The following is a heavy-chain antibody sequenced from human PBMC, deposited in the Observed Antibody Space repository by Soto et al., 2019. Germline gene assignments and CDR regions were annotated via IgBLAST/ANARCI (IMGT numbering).Heavy chain of an antibody. J-gene: IGHJ3*02. CDR2: IVVGSGNT. CDR1: GFTFTSSA. Sequence: GASVKVSCKASGFTFTSSAVQWVRQARGQRLEWIGWIVVGSGNTNYAQKFQERVTITRDMSTSTAYMELSSLRSEDTAVYYCAALYGWNDGAAFDIWGQGTMVTVSS. V-gene: IGHV1-58*01. CDR3: AALYGWNDGAAFDI. D-gene: IGHD1-1*01.